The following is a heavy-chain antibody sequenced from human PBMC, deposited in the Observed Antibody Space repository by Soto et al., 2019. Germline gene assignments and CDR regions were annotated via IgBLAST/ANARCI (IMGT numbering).Heavy chain of an antibody. CDR2: IYTSGST. V-gene: IGHV4-4*07. CDR3: ARTVGAAYSFDF. J-gene: IGHJ4*02. CDR1: GDSMSKYY. Sequence: SETLSLTCTVSGDSMSKYYWSWIRQPAGKGLEWIGRIYTSGSTNYNPSLKSRVNMSIDTSNNHFSLNLKSVTAADAAVYYCARTVGAAYSFDFWGQGALVTVSS. D-gene: IGHD1-26*01.